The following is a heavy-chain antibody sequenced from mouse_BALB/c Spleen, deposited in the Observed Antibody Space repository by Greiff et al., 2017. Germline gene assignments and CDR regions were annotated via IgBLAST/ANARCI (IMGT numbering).Heavy chain of an antibody. CDR1: GFTFSSYT. D-gene: IGHD2-12*01. CDR2: ISSGGSYT. CDR3: TRDEQRRGFDY. V-gene: IGHV5-6-4*01. J-gene: IGHJ2*01. Sequence: DVQLVESGGGLVKPGGSLKLSCAASGFTFSSYTMSWVRQTPEKRLEWVATISSGGSYTYYPDSVKGRFTISRDNAKNTLYLQMSSLKSEDTAMYYCTRDEQRRGFDYWGQGTTLTVSS.